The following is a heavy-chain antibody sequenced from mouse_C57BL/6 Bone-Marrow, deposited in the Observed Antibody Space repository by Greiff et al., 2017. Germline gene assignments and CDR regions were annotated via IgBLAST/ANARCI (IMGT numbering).Heavy chain of an antibody. Sequence: VQLKESGGGLVKPGGSLKLSCAASGFTFSSYAMSWVRQTPEKRLEWVATISDGGSYTYYPDNVKGRFTISRDNAKNNLYLQMSHLKSEDTAMYYCARALWHWYFDVWGTGTTVTVSS. J-gene: IGHJ1*03. CDR3: ARALWHWYFDV. CDR2: ISDGGSYT. V-gene: IGHV5-4*01. CDR1: GFTFSSYA. D-gene: IGHD1-1*01.